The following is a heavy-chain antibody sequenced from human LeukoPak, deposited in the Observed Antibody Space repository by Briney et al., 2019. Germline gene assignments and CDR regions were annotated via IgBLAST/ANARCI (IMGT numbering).Heavy chain of an antibody. CDR1: GFTFIGYA. J-gene: IGHJ4*02. CDR2: ISGSGGST. D-gene: IGHD2-15*01. Sequence: PGGSLRLSCAASGFTFIGYAMSWLRQAPGKGLEWVSAISGSGGSTYYADSVKGRFTISRDNSKNTLYLQMNSLRAEDTAVYYCAKASGRGGGSCCLDYWGQGTLVTVSS. CDR3: AKASGRGGGSCCLDY. V-gene: IGHV3-23*01.